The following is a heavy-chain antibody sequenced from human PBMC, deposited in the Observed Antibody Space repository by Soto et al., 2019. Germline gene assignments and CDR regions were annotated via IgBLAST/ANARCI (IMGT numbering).Heavy chain of an antibody. Sequence: EVQLLESGGGLVQPGGSLRLSCAASGFTFSSYAMSWVRQAPGKGLEWVSAISGSGDSTYYADSVKGRFTISRDNSKNTQYLQLNSLRAEDTAVYYCAKRTVGWYFDLWGRGTLVTVSS. CDR2: ISGSGDST. V-gene: IGHV3-23*01. CDR1: GFTFSSYA. D-gene: IGHD4-17*01. CDR3: AKRTVGWYFDL. J-gene: IGHJ2*01.